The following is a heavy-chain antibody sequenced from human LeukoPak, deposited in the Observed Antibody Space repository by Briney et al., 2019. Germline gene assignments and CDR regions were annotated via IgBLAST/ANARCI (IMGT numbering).Heavy chain of an antibody. CDR2: VSLSGLA. CDR1: GGSITSTNW. J-gene: IGHJ4*02. D-gene: IGHD2-8*01. Sequence: SETLSLTCGVSGGSITSTNWWSWVRQPPGQGLEWIGEVSLSGLANYNPSLSSRVIMALDTSKNHLSLHLTSVTAADTAVYYCSRENGAFSPFGYWGQGYLVTVSS. V-gene: IGHV4-4*02. CDR3: SRENGAFSPFGY.